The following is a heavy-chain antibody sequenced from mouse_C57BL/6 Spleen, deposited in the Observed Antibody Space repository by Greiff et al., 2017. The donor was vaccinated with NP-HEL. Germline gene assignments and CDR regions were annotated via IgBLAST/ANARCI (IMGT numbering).Heavy chain of an antibody. CDR3: ARHDGDYGGDYFDY. Sequence: EVKLVESGGDLVKPGGSLKLSCAASGFTFSSYGMSWVRQTPDKRLEWVATISSGGSYTYYPDNVKGRFTITRDNATNPLYLQMSRLKSEDTAMYYCARHDGDYGGDYFDYWGQGTTLTVSS. J-gene: IGHJ2*01. D-gene: IGHD2-13*01. CDR1: GFTFSSYG. CDR2: ISSGGSYT. V-gene: IGHV5-6*01.